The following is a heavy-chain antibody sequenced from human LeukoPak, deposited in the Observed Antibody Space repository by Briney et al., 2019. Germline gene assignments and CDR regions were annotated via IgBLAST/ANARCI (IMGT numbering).Heavy chain of an antibody. J-gene: IGHJ6*02. D-gene: IGHD3-3*01. CDR3: ARPYDFGFDYYGMDV. CDR1: GGPFSGYY. V-gene: IGHV3-53*01. CDR2: IYSGGST. Sequence: PSETLSLTCAVYGGPFSGYYWSWVRQAPGKGLEWVSVIYSGGSTYYADSVKGRFTISRDNSKNTLYLQMNSLRAEDTAVYYCARPYDFGFDYYGMDVWGQGTTVTVSS.